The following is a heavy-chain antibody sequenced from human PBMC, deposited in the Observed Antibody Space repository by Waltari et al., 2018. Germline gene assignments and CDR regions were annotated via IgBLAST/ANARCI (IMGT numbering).Heavy chain of an antibody. D-gene: IGHD2-2*02. CDR3: VSVHLRYRVGPGDF. Sequence: QVQLVESGGTVVQPGKSLALSCAASGLPFSSHAFHWFRQAPGKGLQWLAVISNDENTKYYDDAVKDRFTISRDNAQNKVNLQLDSLRPDDTGIYYCVSVHLRYRVGPGDFWGPGTLVTVSS. CDR2: ISNDENTK. J-gene: IGHJ4*02. V-gene: IGHV3-30*01. CDR1: GLPFSSHA.